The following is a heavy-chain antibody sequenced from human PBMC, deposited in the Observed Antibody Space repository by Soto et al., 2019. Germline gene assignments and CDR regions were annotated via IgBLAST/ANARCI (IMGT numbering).Heavy chain of an antibody. V-gene: IGHV1-69*05. Sequence: QVQLVQSGAEVKKPGSSVKVSCKAFGGTFSSYAFNWVRHAPAQGLEWMGGIIPVFGTPKYAQQFQGRVTXTXXASMSTVYLYRSSLGSEDTAVYSCVAPRDNRSPFSWGQGTLVTVSS. J-gene: IGHJ4*02. CDR3: VAPRDNRSPFS. CDR2: IIPVFGTP. D-gene: IGHD1-20*01. CDR1: GGTFSSYA.